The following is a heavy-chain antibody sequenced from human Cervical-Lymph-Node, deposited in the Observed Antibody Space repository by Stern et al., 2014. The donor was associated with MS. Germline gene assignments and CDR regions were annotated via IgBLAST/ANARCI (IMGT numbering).Heavy chain of an antibody. V-gene: IGHV3-33*01. CDR2: IWYDGSKK. CDR1: GFTFSSYG. CDR3: ARDYSYGTFDY. D-gene: IGHD5-18*01. J-gene: IGHJ4*02. Sequence: VQLVESGGGVVQPGRSLRLSCAASGFTFSSYGMHWVRQAPGKGLEGVAVIWYDGSKKYYADSVKGRFTISRDDSKNTLYLQMNSLRAEDMAVYYCARDYSYGTFDYWGQGTLVTVSS.